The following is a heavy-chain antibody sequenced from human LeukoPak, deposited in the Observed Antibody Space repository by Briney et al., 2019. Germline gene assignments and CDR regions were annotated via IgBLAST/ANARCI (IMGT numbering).Heavy chain of an antibody. D-gene: IGHD2-15*01. CDR2: ISNSGSTK. CDR3: AIEGYCSGGTCYTNWFDT. V-gene: IGHV3-48*02. J-gene: IGHJ5*02. CDR1: GYTLSHYS. Sequence: PGGSLRLSCAASGYTLSHYSMNWVRQAPGKGLEWVSDISNSGSTKEYADSVSGRNAISRDNAQNSLYLQMHSLREEDTAVYYCAIEGYCSGGTCYTNWFDTWGQGTLVTVSS.